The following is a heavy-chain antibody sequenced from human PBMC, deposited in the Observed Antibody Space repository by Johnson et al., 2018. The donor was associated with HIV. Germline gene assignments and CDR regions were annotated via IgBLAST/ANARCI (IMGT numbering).Heavy chain of an antibody. D-gene: IGHD3-9*01. CDR1: GLILSGYG. V-gene: IGHV3-7*03. CDR3: ARDGELLIIGPDAFDI. CDR2: IKQDGSEK. Sequence: VQLVESGGGLVQPGTSLRLSCEASGLILSGYGLHWVRQAPGKGLEWVANIKQDGSEKYYVDSVKGRFTISRDNAKNSLYLQMNSLRAEDTALYYCARDGELLIIGPDAFDIWGQGIMVTVSS. J-gene: IGHJ3*02.